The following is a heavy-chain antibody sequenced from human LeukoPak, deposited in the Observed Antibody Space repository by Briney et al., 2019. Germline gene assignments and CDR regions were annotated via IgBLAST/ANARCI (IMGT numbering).Heavy chain of an antibody. J-gene: IGHJ4*02. CDR1: GFTFSRNG. CDR2: ISGSGGST. Sequence: GGSLRLSCAASGFTFSRNGMTWVRQAPGKGLEWVSAISGSGGSTYYADSVRGRFTISRDNSKNTLYLQMNSLRAEDTAVYYCAKASYYYDSSGWVYWGQGTLVTVSS. CDR3: AKASYYYDSSGWVY. V-gene: IGHV3-23*01. D-gene: IGHD3-22*01.